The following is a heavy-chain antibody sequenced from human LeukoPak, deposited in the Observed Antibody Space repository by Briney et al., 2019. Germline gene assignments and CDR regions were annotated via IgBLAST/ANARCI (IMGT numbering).Heavy chain of an antibody. CDR2: ISAYSGNT. V-gene: IGHV1-18*01. CDR3: ARDIATVVHQD. D-gene: IGHD2-2*01. CDR1: GYTFTNYG. Sequence: GASVKVSCKASGYTFTNYGITWVRQAPGQGLEWMGWISAYSGNTNYVQKFQGGVTMATDASTSTAYMELRSLRSDDTAVYYCARDIATVVHQDWGQGTLVTVSS. J-gene: IGHJ4*02.